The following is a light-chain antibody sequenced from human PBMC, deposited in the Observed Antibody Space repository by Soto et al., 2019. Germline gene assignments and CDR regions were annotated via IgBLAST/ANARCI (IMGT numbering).Light chain of an antibody. Sequence: QSVLTQPASVSGSPGQSITISCTGTRSDVGSYNLVSWYQQHPGKAPKLMIYEVSKRPSGVSNRFSGSKSGNTASLTISGLQAEDEADYYCCSYAGSSTPYVFGTGTKLTVL. CDR2: EVS. V-gene: IGLV2-23*02. J-gene: IGLJ1*01. CDR3: CSYAGSSTPYV. CDR1: RSDVGSYNL.